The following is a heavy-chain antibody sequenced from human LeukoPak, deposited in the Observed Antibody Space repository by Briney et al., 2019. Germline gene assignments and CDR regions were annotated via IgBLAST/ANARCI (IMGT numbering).Heavy chain of an antibody. Sequence: SGPTLVNPPQTLTLTCTFSGFSLSTGGMCVSWIRQPPGKALEWLALIDWDDDKYYSTSLKTRLTISKDTSKNQVVLTMTNMDPVDTATYYCARTNTNTGDDYYFDYWGQGTLVTVSS. D-gene: IGHD7-27*01. CDR3: ARTNTNTGDDYYFDY. V-gene: IGHV2-70*01. CDR1: GFSLSTGGMC. J-gene: IGHJ4*02. CDR2: IDWDDDK.